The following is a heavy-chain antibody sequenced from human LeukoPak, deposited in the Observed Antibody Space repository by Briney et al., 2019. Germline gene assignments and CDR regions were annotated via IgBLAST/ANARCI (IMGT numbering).Heavy chain of an antibody. J-gene: IGHJ5*02. D-gene: IGHD2-21*01. CDR2: ISSGGGGT. Sequence: GGSLRLSCAASGFTFSSSGLTWVRQTPGKGLEWVSDISSGGGGTYYADSVKGRFTILSDNSKNMSYMQLYSLGAEATVYYYCAKSQGFLVDPWGEGILVTVSS. CDR1: GFTFSSSG. CDR3: AKSQGFLVDP. V-gene: IGHV3-23*01.